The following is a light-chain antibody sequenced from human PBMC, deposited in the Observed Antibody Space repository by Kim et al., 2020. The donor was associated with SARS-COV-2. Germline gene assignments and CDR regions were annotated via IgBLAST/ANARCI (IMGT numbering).Light chain of an antibody. J-gene: IGKJ5*01. CDR1: QSVTTS. CDR2: GAS. V-gene: IGKV3-11*01. Sequence: EIVLTQSPATLSLSPRERATLSCRASQSVTTSLVWYQQKHGQAPSLLIYGASNRATGIPARFSGSGSGTDFTLTISRLEPVDFAVYYCQQRSTWPVTFGQRTRMGIK. CDR3: QQRSTWPVT.